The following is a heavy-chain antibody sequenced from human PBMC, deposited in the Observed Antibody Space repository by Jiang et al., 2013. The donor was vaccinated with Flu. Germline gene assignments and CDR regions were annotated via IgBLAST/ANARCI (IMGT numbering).Heavy chain of an antibody. CDR1: GYIFTTYG. V-gene: IGHV1-3*01. CDR3: ARGDAIDY. Sequence: SGAEVKKPGASVKVSCKASGYIFTTYGVHWVRQAPGQRLEWMGWINAGNGDTEYSQRFQGRVSITKDTSASTAYMELSSLTSEDTAVYYCARGDAIDYWGQGTLVTVSS. CDR2: INAGNGDT. J-gene: IGHJ4*02.